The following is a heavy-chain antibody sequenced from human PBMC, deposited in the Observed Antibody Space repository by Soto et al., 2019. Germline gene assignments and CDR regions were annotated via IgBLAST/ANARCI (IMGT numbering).Heavy chain of an antibody. Sequence: QVQLVQAGAEVKKPGASVKVSCKASGFTFSAYYIYWVRQAPGQGLEWIGWINPNSGGTNNEQKFQGRVTTTRDTSTSPVYMELSALIPGDTAVYYCARSLLDEYSSSWRSAYYGMDVWGQGTTVTASS. CDR1: GFTFSAYY. D-gene: IGHD6-13*01. CDR3: ARSLLDEYSSSWRSAYYGMDV. V-gene: IGHV1-2*02. CDR2: INPNSGGT. J-gene: IGHJ6*02.